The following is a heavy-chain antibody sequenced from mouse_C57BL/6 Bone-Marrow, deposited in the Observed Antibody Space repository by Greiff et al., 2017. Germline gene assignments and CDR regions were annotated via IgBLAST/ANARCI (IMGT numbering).Heavy chain of an antibody. CDR3: ASSYYSNLFAY. Sequence: EVKVVESGGGLVQPGGSLSLSCAASGFTFTDYYMSWVRQPPGKALEWLGFIRNKANGYTTEYSASVKGRFTISRDNSQSILYLQMHALSAEVSSTYYCASSYYSNLFAYWGQGTLVTVSA. V-gene: IGHV7-3*01. CDR2: IRNKANGYTT. CDR1: GFTFTDYY. J-gene: IGHJ3*01. D-gene: IGHD2-5*01.